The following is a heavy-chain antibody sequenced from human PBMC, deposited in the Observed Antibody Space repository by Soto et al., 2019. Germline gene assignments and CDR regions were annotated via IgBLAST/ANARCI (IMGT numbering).Heavy chain of an antibody. V-gene: IGHV3-7*01. CDR1: GFTFSRYW. J-gene: IGHJ6*03. Sequence: EVQLVESGGGLVQPGGSLRLSCAASGFTFSRYWMSWVRQAPGKGLEWVANINQDGSEKYYVDSVKGRFTISRDNARNSLYLQMNSLRAEDTAVYYCARDLEERRGEYGSGSYSLIYYYYMDVWGKGTTVTVSS. D-gene: IGHD3-10*01. CDR3: ARDLEERRGEYGSGSYSLIYYYYMDV. CDR2: INQDGSEK.